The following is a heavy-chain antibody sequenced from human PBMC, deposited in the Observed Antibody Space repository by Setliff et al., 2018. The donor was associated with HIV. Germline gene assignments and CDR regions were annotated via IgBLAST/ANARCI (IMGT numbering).Heavy chain of an antibody. CDR2: INAGDDNT. CDR1: GYTFSTNA. V-gene: IGHV1-3*01. CDR3: ARDSSIWYLNGDDWFDP. D-gene: IGHD6-13*01. Sequence: ASVKVSCKAFGYTFSTNAIHWVRQAPGQRLEWMGYINAGDDNTRYSEKFQGRVTITRDTSANAAYMELSSLRSEDTAVYYCARDSSIWYLNGDDWFDPWGQGTLVTVSS. J-gene: IGHJ5*02.